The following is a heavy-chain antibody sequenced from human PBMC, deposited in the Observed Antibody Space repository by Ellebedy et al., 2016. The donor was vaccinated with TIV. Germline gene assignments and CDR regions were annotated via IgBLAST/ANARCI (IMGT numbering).Heavy chain of an antibody. Sequence: SETLSLXCTVSGASISSGGSYWTWMRHHLKKGLEWIGYLYYTGSTYSSPSLQSRLTMSLDTSRNQFSLKLTSVTAADTAVYYCARGEVRGTIPKYWGQGTLVTVSS. CDR3: ARGEVRGTIPKY. CDR2: LYYTGST. D-gene: IGHD3-10*01. CDR1: GASISSGGSY. V-gene: IGHV4-31*03. J-gene: IGHJ4*02.